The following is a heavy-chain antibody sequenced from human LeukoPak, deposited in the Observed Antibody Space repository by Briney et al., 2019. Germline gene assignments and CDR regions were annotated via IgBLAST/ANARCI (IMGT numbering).Heavy chain of an antibody. Sequence: GASVKVSCKASGYTFTGYYTHWVRQAPGQGLEWMGWINPNSGGTNYAQKFQGRVTMTRDTSISTAYMELSRLRSDDTAVYYCARERRSVVVYYYMDVWGKGTTVTVSS. CDR2: INPNSGGT. V-gene: IGHV1-2*02. J-gene: IGHJ6*03. CDR1: GYTFTGYY. CDR3: ARERRSVVVYYYMDV. D-gene: IGHD2-21*01.